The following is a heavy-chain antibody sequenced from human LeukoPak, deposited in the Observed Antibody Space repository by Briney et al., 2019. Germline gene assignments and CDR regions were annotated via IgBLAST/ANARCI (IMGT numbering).Heavy chain of an antibody. CDR1: GGSISSGDYY. J-gene: IGHJ4*02. D-gene: IGHD3-9*01. V-gene: IGHV4-31*03. CDR2: ISYSGST. Sequence: SQTLSLTCTGSGGSISSGDYYWSWIRQHPGKGLEYIGYISYSGSTYYNPSLRSRITISVDTSKNQLSLKLSSVTAADTAVYYCAREGYNILTGYSLQIDYWGQGTLVTVSS. CDR3: AREGYNILTGYSLQIDY.